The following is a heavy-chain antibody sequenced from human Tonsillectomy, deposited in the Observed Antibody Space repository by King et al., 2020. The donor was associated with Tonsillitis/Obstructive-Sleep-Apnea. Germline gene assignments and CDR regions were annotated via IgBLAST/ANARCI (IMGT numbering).Heavy chain of an antibody. V-gene: IGHV3-15*07. CDR2: IKSKTDGGTT. D-gene: IGHD2-2*01. Sequence: VQLVESGGGLVKPGGSLRLSCAASGFTFSNAWMNWVRQAPGKGLEWVGRIKSKTDGGTTDYAAPVKGRFTISRDDSKNMLYLQMNSLKTEDTAVYYCTTNGQYCSSTSCYHFDYWGQGTLVTVSS. CDR1: GFTFSNAW. CDR3: TTNGQYCSSTSCYHFDY. J-gene: IGHJ4*02.